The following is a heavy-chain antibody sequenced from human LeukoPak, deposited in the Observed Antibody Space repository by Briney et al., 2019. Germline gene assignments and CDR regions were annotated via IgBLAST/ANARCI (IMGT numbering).Heavy chain of an antibody. CDR2: LHADGIER. D-gene: IGHD5-12*01. Sequence: SGGSLRLSCAASGFTLSGYWMSWVRQAPGKGLEWVARLHADGIERYYVDPVKGRFTISRDNAKNSLHLQMYSLRLDDTAVYYCARGGYSFEYLGQGILVTVSS. J-gene: IGHJ4*02. CDR1: GFTLSGYW. CDR3: ARGGYSFEY. V-gene: IGHV3-7*01.